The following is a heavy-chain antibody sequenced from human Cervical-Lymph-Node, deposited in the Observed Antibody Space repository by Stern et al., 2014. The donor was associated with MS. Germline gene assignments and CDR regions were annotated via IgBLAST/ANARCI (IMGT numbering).Heavy chain of an antibody. V-gene: IGHV3-9*01. CDR1: GFSFDEYT. CDR3: ARDGDRGYGLDV. Sequence: EEQLVESGGGLVQPGRSLRLSCVASGFSFDEYTFHWVRQSPGKGLEWVSGISWNSGSIGYADSVKGRFTVSRDNAKNSLYLQMNNLRSEDTALYYCARDGDRGYGLDVWGQGTTVTVSS. J-gene: IGHJ6*02. D-gene: IGHD2-21*01. CDR2: ISWNSGSI.